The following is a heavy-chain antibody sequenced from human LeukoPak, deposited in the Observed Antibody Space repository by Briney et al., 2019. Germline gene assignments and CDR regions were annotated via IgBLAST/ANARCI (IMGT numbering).Heavy chain of an antibody. CDR2: ISGSGGST. CDR1: GFTFSSYA. Sequence: GRSLRLSCAASGFTFSSYAMNWVRQVPGKGLEWVSAISGSGGSTHYAGSVKGRFTISRDNSQNTLYPQRNSLRAEDTAVYYCAKEDWYFDLWGRGTLVTVSS. V-gene: IGHV3-23*01. CDR3: AKEDWYFDL. J-gene: IGHJ2*01.